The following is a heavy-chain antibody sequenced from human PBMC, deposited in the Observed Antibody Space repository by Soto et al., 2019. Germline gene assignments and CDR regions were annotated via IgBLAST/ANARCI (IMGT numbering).Heavy chain of an antibody. D-gene: IGHD6-6*01. CDR3: ARGTSDSSSAYYYYYMDV. CDR2: IYYSGST. V-gene: IGHV4-31*03. J-gene: IGHJ6*03. Sequence: SETLSLTCTVSGGSISSGGYYWSWIRQHPGKGLEWIGYIYYSGSTYYNPSLKSRVTISVDTSKNQFSLKLSSVTAADTAVYYCARGTSDSSSAYYYYYMDVWGKGTTVTVSS. CDR1: GGSISSGGYY.